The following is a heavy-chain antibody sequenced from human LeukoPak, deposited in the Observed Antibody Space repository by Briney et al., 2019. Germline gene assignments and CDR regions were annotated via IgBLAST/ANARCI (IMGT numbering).Heavy chain of an antibody. CDR3: ARGGDYYGSGSYYAFDP. CDR1: GGSISSYY. J-gene: IGHJ5*02. V-gene: IGHV4-59*01. D-gene: IGHD3-10*01. Sequence: ETLSLTCTVSGGSISSYYWSWIRQPPGKGLEWIGYIYYSGSTNYNPSLKSRVTISVDTSKNQFSLKLSSVTAADTAVHYCARGGDYYGSGSYYAFDPWGQGTLATVSS. CDR2: IYYSGST.